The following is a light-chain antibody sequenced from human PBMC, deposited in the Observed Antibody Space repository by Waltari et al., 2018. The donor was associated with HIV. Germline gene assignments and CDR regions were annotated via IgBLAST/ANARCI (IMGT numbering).Light chain of an antibody. J-gene: IGLJ3*02. CDR3: QAWDSFTGV. CDR2: QDS. Sequence: SFELTQPPSVSVSPGQTASITCSGDQLGGNYASWYQQKQGPSPVLVIYQDSKRPSGIPERFSGSSSGNTVTLTIGETQALDEADYYCQAWDSFTGVFGGGTRLTVL. V-gene: IGLV3-1*01. CDR1: QLGGNY.